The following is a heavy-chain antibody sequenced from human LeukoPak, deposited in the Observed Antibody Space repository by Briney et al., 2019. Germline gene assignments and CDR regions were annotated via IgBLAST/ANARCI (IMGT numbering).Heavy chain of an antibody. J-gene: IGHJ4*02. V-gene: IGHV1-8*01. CDR3: ARAGGYCGRISCPYYFDY. CDR2: MNPNSGNT. Sequence: ASVKVSCKASGYTFTSYDINWVRQAAGQGLEWMGWMNPNSGNTGYAQKFQGRVTMTRNTSISTAYMELSSLRSEDTAVYYCARAGGYCGRISCPYYFDYWGQGSLVAVSS. D-gene: IGHD2-15*01. CDR1: GYTFTSYD.